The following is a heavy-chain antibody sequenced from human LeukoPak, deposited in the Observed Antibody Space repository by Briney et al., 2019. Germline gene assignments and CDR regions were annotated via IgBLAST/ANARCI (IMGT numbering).Heavy chain of an antibody. V-gene: IGHV3-48*03. CDR3: ARERPEIDY. Sequence: GGSLRLSCAASGFTFRSYDMNWVRQAPGKGLEWVSYISSSGSTIYYADSVKGRFTISRDNAKNSLYLQMNSLRAEDTAVYYCARERPEIDYWGQGTLVTVSS. CDR1: GFTFRSYD. CDR2: ISSSGSTI. J-gene: IGHJ4*02.